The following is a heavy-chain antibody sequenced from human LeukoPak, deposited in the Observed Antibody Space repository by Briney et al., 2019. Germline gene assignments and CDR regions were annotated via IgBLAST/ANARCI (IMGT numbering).Heavy chain of an antibody. Sequence: SETLSLTCTVSGGSISSGGYYWSWIRQHPGKGLEWIGYIYYSGSSNYNPSLKSRVTISVDTSKNQLSLNLTSVTAADTAVYYCARDPVTAGYYYGMDVWGQGTTVTVSS. D-gene: IGHD2-21*02. CDR2: IYYSGSS. CDR1: GGSISSGGYY. V-gene: IGHV4-61*08. J-gene: IGHJ6*02. CDR3: ARDPVTAGYYYGMDV.